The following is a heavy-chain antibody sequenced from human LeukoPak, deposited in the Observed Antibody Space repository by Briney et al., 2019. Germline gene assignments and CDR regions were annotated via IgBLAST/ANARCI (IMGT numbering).Heavy chain of an antibody. CDR3: AGDPGSGTYRGFDY. D-gene: IGHD3-10*01. Sequence: SETLSLTCTVSGGSISSSYWSWVRQPPGKGLEWIGYIFYSGSTNYNPSLKSRVTISVDTSKNQFSLKLSSVTAADTAVYYCAGDPGSGTYRGFDYWGQGTLVTVSS. CDR1: GGSISSSY. CDR2: IFYSGST. J-gene: IGHJ4*02. V-gene: IGHV4-59*01.